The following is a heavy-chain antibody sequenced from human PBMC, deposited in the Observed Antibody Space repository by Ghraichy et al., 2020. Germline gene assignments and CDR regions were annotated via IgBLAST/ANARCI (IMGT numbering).Heavy chain of an antibody. V-gene: IGHV3-11*06. CDR2: ISSSSTFT. D-gene: IGHD2-15*01. Sequence: GESLNISCAASGFTISDYYMSWIRQAPGKGLEWVSYISSSSTFTNYADSAKGRFTISRDNAENSLYLQMNSLRVEDTAVYYCAREGGYCSGGTCYSYNWFDPWGQGTLGTVSS. CDR3: AREGGYCSGGTCYSYNWFDP. CDR1: GFTISDYY. J-gene: IGHJ5*02.